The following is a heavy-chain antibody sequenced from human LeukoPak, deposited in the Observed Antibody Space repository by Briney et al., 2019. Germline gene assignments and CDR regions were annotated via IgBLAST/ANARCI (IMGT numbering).Heavy chain of an antibody. CDR2: ISANNGNT. J-gene: IGHJ6*02. CDR3: ARTDIVATIASYGMDV. D-gene: IGHD5-12*01. V-gene: IGHV1-18*01. Sequence: ASVKVSCKASGYTFTSYGISWVRQAPGQGLEWMGWISANNGNTNYALKLQGRVTMTTDTSTSTAYMELRSLRFDDTAVYYCARTDIVATIASYGMDVLGQGTTVTVSS. CDR1: GYTFTSYG.